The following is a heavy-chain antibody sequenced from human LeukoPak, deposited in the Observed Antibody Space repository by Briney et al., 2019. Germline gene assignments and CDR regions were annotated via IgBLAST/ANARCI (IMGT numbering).Heavy chain of an antibody. J-gene: IGHJ4*02. CDR3: ARESLAPYYYDSSGYCD. Sequence: GASVKVSCKASGYTFTGYYMHWVRQAPGQGLEWMGWINPNSGGTNYAQKFQGRVTMTRDTSISTAYMELSRLRSDDTAVYYCARESLAPYYYDSSGYCDWGQGTLATVSS. CDR1: GYTFTGYY. V-gene: IGHV1-2*02. CDR2: INPNSGGT. D-gene: IGHD3-22*01.